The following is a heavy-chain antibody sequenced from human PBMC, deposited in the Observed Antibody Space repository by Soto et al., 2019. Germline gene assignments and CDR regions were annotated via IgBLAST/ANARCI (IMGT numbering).Heavy chain of an antibody. V-gene: IGHV3-21*01. CDR1: GFTFSSYT. J-gene: IGHJ4*02. Sequence: PGGSLRLSCAASGFTFSSYTLAWVRQAPGKGLEWVSPISSGGEYIYYAESFKGRIAISRDNARNSLSLQMNSLRAEDTAVYFCATDPNSSGFGGFFDYWGQGTLVTVS. D-gene: IGHD5-12*01. CDR2: ISSGGEYI. CDR3: ATDPNSSGFGGFFDY.